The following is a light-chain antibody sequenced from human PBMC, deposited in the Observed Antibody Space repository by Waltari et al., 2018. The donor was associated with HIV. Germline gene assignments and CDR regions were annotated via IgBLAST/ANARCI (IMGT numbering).Light chain of an antibody. CDR3: SSYTSSSWV. V-gene: IGLV2-14*03. J-gene: IGLJ3*02. CDR2: DVS. Sequence: QSALTQPASVSGPPGQSITISCTGTRSDVGGYNYVSWYQQHPGKAPKLMIYDVSNRPSGVSNRFSGSKSGNTASLTISGLQAEDEADYYCSSYTSSSWVFGGGTKLTVL. CDR1: RSDVGGYNY.